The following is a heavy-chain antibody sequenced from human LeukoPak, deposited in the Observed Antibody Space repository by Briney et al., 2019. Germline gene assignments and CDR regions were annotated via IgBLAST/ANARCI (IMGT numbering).Heavy chain of an antibody. D-gene: IGHD6-6*01. CDR3: AKDVRIAARQAANYFDY. V-gene: IGHV3-23*01. J-gene: IGHJ4*02. CDR1: GFTFSSYA. CDR2: ISGSGGST. Sequence: GGSLRLSCAASGFTFSSYAMSWVRQAPGKGLEWVSAISGSGGSTYYADSVKGRFTISRDNSKNTLYLQMNSLRAEDTAVYYCAKDVRIAARQAANYFDYWGQGTLDTVSS.